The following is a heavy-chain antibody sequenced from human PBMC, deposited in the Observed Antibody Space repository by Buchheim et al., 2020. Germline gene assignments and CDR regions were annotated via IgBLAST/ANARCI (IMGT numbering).Heavy chain of an antibody. CDR2: INHSGST. V-gene: IGHV4-34*01. J-gene: IGHJ4*02. CDR3: ARGRIEDTAMAIDY. D-gene: IGHD5-18*01. CDR1: GGSFSGYY. Sequence: QVQLQQWGAGLLKPSETLSLTCAVYGGSFSGYYWSWIRQPPGEGLEWIGEINHSGSTNYNPSLKSRVTISVDTSKNQFSLKLSSVTAADTAVYYCARGRIEDTAMAIDYWGQGTL.